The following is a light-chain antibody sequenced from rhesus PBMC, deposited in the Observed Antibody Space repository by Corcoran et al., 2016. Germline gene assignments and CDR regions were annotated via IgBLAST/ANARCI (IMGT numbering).Light chain of an antibody. CDR2: AES. J-gene: IGKJ4*01. CDR1: QTISSY. V-gene: IGKV1S5*01. CDR3: QQHNSHPLT. Sequence: DIQMTQSPSSLSASVGDRVTITCRASQTISSYLAWYQQKPGKVPKLLIYAESSLESGVPSRFSGSGAGTEFTLTISSLQPEDFATYYCQQHNSHPLTFGGGTKVELK.